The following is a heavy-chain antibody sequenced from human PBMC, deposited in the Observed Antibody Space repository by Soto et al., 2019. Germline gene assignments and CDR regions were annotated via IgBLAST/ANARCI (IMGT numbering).Heavy chain of an antibody. V-gene: IGHV4-4*02. CDR2: IYHSGST. Sequence: SETLSLTCAVSGGSIISSNWWSWVRHPPGKGLEWIGEIYHSGSTYYNPSLKSRVTISVDRSKNQFSLKLSSVTAADTAVYYCARAGGLGAVAADYWGQGTLVTVSS. CDR3: ARAGGLGAVAADY. D-gene: IGHD6-19*01. CDR1: GGSIISSNW. J-gene: IGHJ4*02.